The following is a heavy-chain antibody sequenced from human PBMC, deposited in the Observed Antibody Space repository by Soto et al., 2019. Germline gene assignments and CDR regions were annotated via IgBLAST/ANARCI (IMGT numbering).Heavy chain of an antibody. CDR3: ARGGRGGFDY. D-gene: IGHD3-16*01. V-gene: IGHV3-74*01. Sequence: EVQLVDSGGGLVQPGGSLRLSCAASEFTFRSYWMHWVRQSPGKGLVWVSRISGDGSSTNYADSVKGRFTISRDNAKNTVYLQMNSLRAEDTAVYYCARGGRGGFDYWGQGTLVTVSS. CDR2: ISGDGSST. J-gene: IGHJ4*02. CDR1: EFTFRSYW.